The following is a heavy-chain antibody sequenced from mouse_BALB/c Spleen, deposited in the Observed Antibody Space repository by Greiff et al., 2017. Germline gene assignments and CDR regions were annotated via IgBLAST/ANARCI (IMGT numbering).Heavy chain of an antibody. J-gene: IGHJ4*01. Sequence: VQLKQSGAELVKPGASVKLSCTASGFNITDTYMHWVKQRPEQGLEWIGRIDPANGNTKYDPKFQGKATITADTSSTTAYLQLSSLTSEDTAVYYCARDYYGSSYVGYAMDYWGQGTAVTVSA. CDR3: ARDYYGSSYVGYAMDY. CDR2: IDPANGNT. D-gene: IGHD1-1*01. CDR1: GFNITDTY. V-gene: IGHV14-3*02.